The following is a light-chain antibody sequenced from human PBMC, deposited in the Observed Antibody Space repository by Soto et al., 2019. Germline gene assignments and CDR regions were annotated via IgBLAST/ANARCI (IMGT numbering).Light chain of an antibody. CDR3: QQRSNWAPT. Sequence: EIVLTQSPATLSLSPGERATLSCRASQSVSSYLAWYQQKPGQAPRLLIYDASNRATGIPARFSGSGSGTYFTLTISSLEPEDFAVYYCQQRSNWAPTFGQGTMLEI. V-gene: IGKV3-11*01. CDR2: DAS. CDR1: QSVSSY. J-gene: IGKJ2*01.